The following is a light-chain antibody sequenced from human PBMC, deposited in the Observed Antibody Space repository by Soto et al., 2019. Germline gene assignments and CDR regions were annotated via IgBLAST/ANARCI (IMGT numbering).Light chain of an antibody. Sequence: QSVLTQPPSASGSPGQSVTISCTGTSSDVGGYNYVSWYQQHPGKAPQLLIYEVSKRPSGVSNRFSGSKSGNTASLTISGLQAEDEADYYCCSYAGSSAWVFGGGTQLTVL. CDR3: CSYAGSSAWV. J-gene: IGLJ3*02. V-gene: IGLV2-23*02. CDR1: SSDVGGYNY. CDR2: EVS.